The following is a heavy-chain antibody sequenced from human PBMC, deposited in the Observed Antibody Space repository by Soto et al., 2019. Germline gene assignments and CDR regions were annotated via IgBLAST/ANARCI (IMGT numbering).Heavy chain of an antibody. CDR1: GDTFSFFP. J-gene: IGHJ4*02. V-gene: IGHV1-69*04. Sequence: QVQLVQSGAEVKSPGSSGKASCKASGDTFSFFPINWVGQAPGLGLEGMGRVNPNLSRPNYGQRFQGRGTGTADKSTSTGYKGLSGLRSEDTGMYYWASSYGSGYRAFDYWGQGALVTVSS. CDR2: VNPNLSRP. D-gene: IGHD3-10*01. CDR3: ASSYGSGYRAFDY.